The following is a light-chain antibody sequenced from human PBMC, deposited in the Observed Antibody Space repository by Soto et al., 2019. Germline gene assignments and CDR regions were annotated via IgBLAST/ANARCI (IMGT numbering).Light chain of an antibody. Sequence: QSALTQPASVSGSPGQSITISCTGSSSDVGGYKYVSWYQQHPGKVPKLMIYDVSNRTSGVSNRFSGSKSGNTASLTSSGLQAEDEADYYCSSYTSSSTTYVFGTGTKVTVI. CDR1: SSDVGGYKY. V-gene: IGLV2-14*01. CDR3: SSYTSSSTTYV. CDR2: DVS. J-gene: IGLJ1*01.